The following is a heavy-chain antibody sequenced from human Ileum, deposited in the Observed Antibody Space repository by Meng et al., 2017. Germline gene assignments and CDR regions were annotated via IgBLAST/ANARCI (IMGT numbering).Heavy chain of an antibody. CDR2: IRSKSNGETT. Sequence: GESLKISCTASGFTFGEYAVIWFRQTPGKGLEWVGFIRSKSNGETTQYAASVKDRFTISRDDSKSIAYLQMNSLKTEDTAVYYCSRRRPTYGVDSWGQGTLVTVSS. J-gene: IGHJ4*02. CDR1: GFTFGEYA. CDR3: SRRRPTYGVDS. D-gene: IGHD3-10*01. V-gene: IGHV3-49*03.